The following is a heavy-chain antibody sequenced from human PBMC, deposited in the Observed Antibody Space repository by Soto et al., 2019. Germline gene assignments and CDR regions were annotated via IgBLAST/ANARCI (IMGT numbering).Heavy chain of an antibody. J-gene: IGHJ1*01. CDR1: GFTVSSNY. Sequence: EVQPVESGGGLIQPGGSLRLSCAASGFTVSSNYMSWVHQAPGKGLEWVSVIYSGGSTYYADSVKGRFTISRDNSKNTLYLQMNSLRAEDTAVYYCARDRVESGYPEYFQHWGQGTLVTVSS. D-gene: IGHD3-22*01. CDR2: IYSGGST. V-gene: IGHV3-53*01. CDR3: ARDRVESGYPEYFQH.